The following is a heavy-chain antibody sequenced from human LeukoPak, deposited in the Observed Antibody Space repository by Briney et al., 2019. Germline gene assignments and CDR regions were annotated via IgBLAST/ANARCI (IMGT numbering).Heavy chain of an antibody. Sequence: GGSLRLSCAASGFTFSGYEMNWVLQAPGKGLEWVSYISTSGTTIYYADSVKGRFTISRDNARNSLYLQMNSLRAEDTAVYYCARESGVTKIDYWGQGTLVSVSS. CDR1: GFTFSGYE. V-gene: IGHV3-48*03. D-gene: IGHD4-17*01. J-gene: IGHJ4*02. CDR3: ARESGVTKIDY. CDR2: ISTSGTTI.